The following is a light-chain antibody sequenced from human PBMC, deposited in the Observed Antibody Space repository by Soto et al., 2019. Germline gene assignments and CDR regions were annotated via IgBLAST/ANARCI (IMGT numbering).Light chain of an antibody. V-gene: IGKV3-11*01. CDR1: QSVSSY. Sequence: EILLTQSPATLSLSPGERSTLSCRASQSVSSYLAWYQQKPGQAHRLIIYDASNRATGIPARFSGSWSGTDSTLSISSPEPEDVAVDYCQQYDTWLSFGGGTKVEIK. CDR2: DAS. CDR3: QQYDTWLS. J-gene: IGKJ4*01.